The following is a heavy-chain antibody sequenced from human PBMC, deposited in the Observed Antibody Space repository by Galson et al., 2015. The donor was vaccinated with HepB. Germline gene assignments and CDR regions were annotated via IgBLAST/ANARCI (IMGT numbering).Heavy chain of an antibody. J-gene: IGHJ4*02. D-gene: IGHD2-15*01. Sequence: SVKVSCKASGGTFSSYAISWVRQAPGQGLEWMGGIIPIFGTANYAQKFQGRVTITADESTSTAYMELSSLRSEDTAVYYCARDKGYCSGGSCSTPLFDYWGQGTLVTVSS. CDR2: IIPIFGTA. CDR1: GGTFSSYA. CDR3: ARDKGYCSGGSCSTPLFDY. V-gene: IGHV1-69*13.